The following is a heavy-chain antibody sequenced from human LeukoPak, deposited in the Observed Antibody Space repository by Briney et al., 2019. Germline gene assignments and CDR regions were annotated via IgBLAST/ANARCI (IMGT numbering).Heavy chain of an antibody. J-gene: IGHJ4*02. Sequence: GGSLRLSCAASGFTFSSHGMNWVRQAPGKGLEWVSTISGSSGLTYYADSVKGRFTISRDNSKNTLFLQMNSLRAEDTAVYYCARRGESTSYGDYRFDYWGQGTLVTVSS. CDR2: ISGSSGLT. CDR3: ARRGESTSYGDYRFDY. CDR1: GFTFSSHG. V-gene: IGHV3-23*01. D-gene: IGHD4-17*01.